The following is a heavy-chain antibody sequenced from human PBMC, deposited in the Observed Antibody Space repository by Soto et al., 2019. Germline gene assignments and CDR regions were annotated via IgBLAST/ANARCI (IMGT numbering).Heavy chain of an antibody. CDR3: PFQKMLNSGWLRAFDL. V-gene: IGHV3-23*01. Sequence: EVQLLESGGGVVQPGGSLRLSCAASGFSFSSYAMSWVRQAPGKGLEWVSAISGSGSDTYYADSVKGRFTISRDNSKNTLYLKMSRRRVEETATYYCPFQKMLNSGWLRAFDLWGQGTLVTASS. CDR2: ISGSGSDT. CDR1: GFSFSSYA. D-gene: IGHD6-19*01. J-gene: IGHJ3*01.